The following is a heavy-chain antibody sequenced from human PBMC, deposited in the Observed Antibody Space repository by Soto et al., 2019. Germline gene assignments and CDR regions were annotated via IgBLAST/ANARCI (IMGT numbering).Heavy chain of an antibody. CDR3: ANSRYSSGWYGLAGLAEYFQH. D-gene: IGHD6-19*01. V-gene: IGHV3-23*01. CDR2: ISGSGGST. Sequence: GGSLRLSCAASGFTFSSYAMSWVRQAPGKGLEWVSAISGSGGSTSYADSVKGRFTISRDNSKNMLYLQMNSLRAEDTAVYYCANSRYSSGWYGLAGLAEYFQHWGQGTLVTVSS. J-gene: IGHJ1*01. CDR1: GFTFSSYA.